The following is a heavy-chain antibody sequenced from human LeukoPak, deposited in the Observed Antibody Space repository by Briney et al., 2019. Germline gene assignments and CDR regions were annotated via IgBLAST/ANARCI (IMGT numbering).Heavy chain of an antibody. CDR1: GFTFSSYG. CDR3: AREGVVPAAMRRGYYYYGMDV. J-gene: IGHJ6*02. CDR2: IWYDGSNK. Sequence: PGRSLRLSCAASGFTFSSYGMHWVRQAPGKGLEWVAVIWYDGSNKYYADSVKGRFTISRDNSKNTLYLQMNSLRAEDTAVYYCAREGVVPAAMRRGYYYYGMDVWGQGTTVTVSS. D-gene: IGHD2-2*01. V-gene: IGHV3-33*01.